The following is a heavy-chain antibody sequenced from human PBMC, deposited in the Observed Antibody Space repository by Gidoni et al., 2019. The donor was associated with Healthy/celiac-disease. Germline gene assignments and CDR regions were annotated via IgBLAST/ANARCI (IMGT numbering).Heavy chain of an antibody. CDR3: AKNDYSNHRYFDY. J-gene: IGHJ4*02. Sequence: EVQLLESGGGLVQPGGSLRLSCAASGFTFSSYAMSWVRQAPGKGLEWVSDISGSGGSTYYADSVKGRFTISRDNSKNTLYLQMNSRRAEDTAVYYCAKNDYSNHRYFDYWGQGTLVTVSS. D-gene: IGHD4-4*01. CDR2: ISGSGGST. V-gene: IGHV3-23*01. CDR1: GFTFSSYA.